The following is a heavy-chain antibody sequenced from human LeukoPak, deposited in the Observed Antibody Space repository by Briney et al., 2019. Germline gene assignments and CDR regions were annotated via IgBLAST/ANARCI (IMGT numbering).Heavy chain of an antibody. V-gene: IGHV3-23*01. CDR1: GFTFSSYA. CDR2: ISCSGGST. J-gene: IGHJ6*02. D-gene: IGHD2-21*02. CDR3: AKDQFPRPYCGGDCSYYYYYGMDV. Sequence: PGGSLRLSCAASGFTFSSYAVSWVRQAPGKGLEWVSAISCSGGSTYYADSVKGRFTISRDNSKNTLYLQMNSLRAEDTAVYYCAKDQFPRPYCGGDCSYYYYYGMDVWGQGTTVTVSS.